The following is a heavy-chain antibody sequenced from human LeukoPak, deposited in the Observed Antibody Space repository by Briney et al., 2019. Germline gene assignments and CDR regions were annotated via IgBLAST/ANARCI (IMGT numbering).Heavy chain of an antibody. D-gene: IGHD3-3*01. V-gene: IGHV1-69*05. CDR1: GGTFSSYA. J-gene: IGHJ6*03. CDR3: ARGKSTIFGVVFSPYYMDV. CDR2: IIPIFGTA. Sequence: SVKVSFKASGGTFSSYAISWVRQAPGQGLEWMGGIIPIFGTANYAQKFQGRVTITTDESTSTAYMELSSLRSEDTAVYYCARGKSTIFGVVFSPYYMDVWGKGTTVTVSS.